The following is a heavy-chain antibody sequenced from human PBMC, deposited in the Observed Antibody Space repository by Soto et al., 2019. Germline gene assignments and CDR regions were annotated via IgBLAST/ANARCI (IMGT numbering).Heavy chain of an antibody. Sequence: QLQLQESGPGLVKPSETLSLTCTVSGGSISSSSYYWGWIRQPPGKGLEWIGSIYYSGSTYYNPSLKSRVTISVDTSKNQFSLKLSSVTAADTAVYYCATRFRFGVVMAFDPWGQGTLVTVSS. D-gene: IGHD3-3*01. J-gene: IGHJ5*02. V-gene: IGHV4-39*01. CDR3: ATRFRFGVVMAFDP. CDR1: GGSISSSSYY. CDR2: IYYSGST.